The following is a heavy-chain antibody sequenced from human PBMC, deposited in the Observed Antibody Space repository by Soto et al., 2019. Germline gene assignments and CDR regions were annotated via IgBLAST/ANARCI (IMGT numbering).Heavy chain of an antibody. CDR3: ARAHSGRSGDYCNS. CDR2: IYHTGST. V-gene: IGHV4-30-2*01. D-gene: IGHD3-22*01. Sequence: QVQLQESGSGLVKPSQTLSLTCTVSGDSISSGGYCWIWIRQPPRQGLEWIGYIYHTGSTSYSPSLNSRGTMSVDKSKNQFYMRLNSVTAAYKGMYYCARAHSGRSGDYCNSCGQGALFPASS. J-gene: IGHJ1*01. CDR1: GDSISSGGYC.